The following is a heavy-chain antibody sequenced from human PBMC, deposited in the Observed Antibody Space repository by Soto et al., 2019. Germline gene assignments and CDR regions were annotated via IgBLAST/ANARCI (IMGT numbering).Heavy chain of an antibody. CDR3: AKEGGLSGSYYISSSYYFDY. J-gene: IGHJ4*02. Sequence: GGSLRLSCAASGFTFSSYGMHWVRQAPGKGLEWVAIISYDGSNTYYADSVKGRFTISRDNSKNTLYLQMNSLRDEDTSVYYCAKEGGLSGSYYISSSYYFDYWGQGTLVTVSS. CDR1: GFTFSSYG. D-gene: IGHD1-26*01. CDR2: ISYDGSNT. V-gene: IGHV3-30*18.